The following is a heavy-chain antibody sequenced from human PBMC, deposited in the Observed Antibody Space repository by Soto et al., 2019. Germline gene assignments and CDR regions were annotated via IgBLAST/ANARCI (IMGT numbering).Heavy chain of an antibody. J-gene: IGHJ4*02. V-gene: IGHV3-23*01. CDR2: ISGSGGST. D-gene: IGHD6-6*01. CDR1: GFTFSSYA. Sequence: GGSLRLSCAASGFTFSSYAMSWVRQAPGKGLEWVSAISGSGGSTYYADSVKGRFTISRDNSKNTLYLQMNSLRAEDTAVYYRAKDPLFHSSSSHPPYFDYWGQGTLVTVSS. CDR3: AKDPLFHSSSSHPPYFDY.